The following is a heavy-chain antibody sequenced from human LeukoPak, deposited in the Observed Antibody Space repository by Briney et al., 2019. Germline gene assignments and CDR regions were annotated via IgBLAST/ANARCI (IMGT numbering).Heavy chain of an antibody. CDR2: INPSGGST. D-gene: IGHD2-2*02. J-gene: IGHJ4*02. CDR3: ARDPGDCSSTSCYTGVFFDY. Sequence: ASVKVSCKASGYTFTSYYMHWVRQAPGQGLEWMGLINPSGGSTSYAQKFQGRATMTRDTSTSTVYMELSSLRSEDTAVYYCARDPGDCSSTSCYTGVFFDYWGQGTLVTVSS. V-gene: IGHV1-46*01. CDR1: GYTFTSYY.